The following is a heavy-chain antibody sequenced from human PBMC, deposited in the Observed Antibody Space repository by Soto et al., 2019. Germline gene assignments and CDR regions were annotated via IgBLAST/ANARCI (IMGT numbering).Heavy chain of an antibody. J-gene: IGHJ4*02. D-gene: IGHD3-3*01. CDR1: GFTFSRYG. Sequence: GGSLRLSCAASGFTFSRYGMHWVRQAPGKGLEWVAVISYDGSNKYYADSGKGRFTISRDNSKNTLYLQMNSLRAEDTAVYYCAKGAPASWYDFWSGYQPPFDYWGQGTLVTVSS. CDR2: ISYDGSNK. V-gene: IGHV3-30*18. CDR3: AKGAPASWYDFWSGYQPPFDY.